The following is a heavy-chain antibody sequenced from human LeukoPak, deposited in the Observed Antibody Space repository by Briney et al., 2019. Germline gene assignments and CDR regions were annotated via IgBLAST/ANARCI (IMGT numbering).Heavy chain of an antibody. V-gene: IGHV4-31*03. CDR2: IHNSGNT. CDR1: GDSISNGAYY. D-gene: IGHD3-22*01. CDR3: VREAATDYYDSSGYYRQTEVFDA. Sequence: SETLSLTCTVSGDSISNGAYYWSWIRQHPGKGLEWIGYIHNSGNTYYNPSLRRRVIMSLDTSKNQFSLKLSSVTAADTAVYYCVREAATDYYDSSGYYRQTEVFDAWGQGTMVTVSS. J-gene: IGHJ3*01.